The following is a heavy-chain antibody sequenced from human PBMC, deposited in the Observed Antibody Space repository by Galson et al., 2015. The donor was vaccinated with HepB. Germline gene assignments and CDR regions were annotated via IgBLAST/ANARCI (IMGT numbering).Heavy chain of an antibody. CDR1: GYTFTSYA. Sequence: SVKVSCKASGYTFTSYAMHWVRQAPGQRLEWMGWINAGNGNTKYSQKFQGRVTITRDTSASTAYMELSSLRSEDTAVYYCARDLYPQWLEVWFDPWGQGTLVTVSS. CDR3: ARDLYPQWLEVWFDP. J-gene: IGHJ5*02. D-gene: IGHD6-19*01. CDR2: INAGNGNT. V-gene: IGHV1-3*01.